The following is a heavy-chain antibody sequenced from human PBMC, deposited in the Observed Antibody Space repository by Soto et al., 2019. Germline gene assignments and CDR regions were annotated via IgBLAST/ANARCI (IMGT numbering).Heavy chain of an antibody. CDR3: ARPLRYCSSTSCRVGSLYYYYGMDV. V-gene: IGHV1-69*13. CDR1: GGTFSSYA. CDR2: IIPIFGTA. J-gene: IGHJ6*02. D-gene: IGHD2-2*01. Sequence: SVKVSCKASGGTFSSYAISWVRQAPGQGLEWMGGIIPIFGTANYAQKFQGRVTITADESTSTAYMELSSLRSEDTAVYYCARPLRYCSSTSCRVGSLYYYYGMDVWGQGTTVTVSS.